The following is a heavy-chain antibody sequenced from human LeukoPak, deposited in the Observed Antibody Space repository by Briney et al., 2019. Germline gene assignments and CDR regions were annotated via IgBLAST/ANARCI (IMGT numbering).Heavy chain of an antibody. Sequence: GASVKVSCKASGGTFSSYAISWVRQAPGQGLEWMGRIIPILGVANYAQKFQGRVTITADKSTSTAYMELSSLRSEDTAVYYCAREIFSGRGFGKSEDPYYYYGMDVWGQGTTVTVSS. D-gene: IGHD3-10*01. CDR3: AREIFSGRGFGKSEDPYYYYGMDV. V-gene: IGHV1-69*04. J-gene: IGHJ6*02. CDR1: GGTFSSYA. CDR2: IIPILGVA.